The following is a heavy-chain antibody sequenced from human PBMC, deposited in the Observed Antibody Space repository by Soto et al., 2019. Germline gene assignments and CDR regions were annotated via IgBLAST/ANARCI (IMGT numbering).Heavy chain of an antibody. J-gene: IGHJ5*02. D-gene: IGHD3-3*01. CDR3: AKDPRYDFWSGYNSNWFDP. V-gene: IGHV3-23*01. Sequence: LRLSCAASGFTFSSYAMSWVRQAPGKGLEWVSAISGSGGSTYYADSVKGRFTISRDNSKNTLYLQMNSLRAEDTAVYYRAKDPRYDFWSGYNSNWFDPWGQGTLVTVS. CDR2: ISGSGGST. CDR1: GFTFSSYA.